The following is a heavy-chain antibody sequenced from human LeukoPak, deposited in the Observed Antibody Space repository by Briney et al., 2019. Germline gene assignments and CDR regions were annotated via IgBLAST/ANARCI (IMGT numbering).Heavy chain of an antibody. D-gene: IGHD2-15*01. CDR1: GFTFSTYA. CDR2: ISYDGIKK. J-gene: IGHJ4*02. Sequence: GGSLRLSCAASGFTFSTYAIHWVRQAPGKGLDWVAVISYDGIKKYYADSAKGRFSISRDNSKNMLYLEMNSLRAEDMALYYCAKDIGSGGSPEFRWSPFDYWGQGTLVTVSS. V-gene: IGHV3-30*04. CDR3: AKDIGSGGSPEFRWSPFDY.